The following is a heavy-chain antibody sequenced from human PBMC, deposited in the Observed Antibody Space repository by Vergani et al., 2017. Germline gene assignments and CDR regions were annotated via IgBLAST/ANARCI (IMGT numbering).Heavy chain of an antibody. CDR2: IYYSGST. CDR3: ARDRFDSSSEIYYYYMDV. V-gene: IGHV4-59*01. J-gene: IGHJ6*03. D-gene: IGHD6-6*01. CDR1: GGSLSSYY. Sequence: QVQLQESGPGLVKPSETLSLTCTVSGGSLSSYYWSWIRQPPGKGLEWIGYIYYSGSTNYNPSLKSRVTISVDTSKNQFSLKLSSVTAADTAVYYCARDRFDSSSEIYYYYMDVWGKGTTVTVSS.